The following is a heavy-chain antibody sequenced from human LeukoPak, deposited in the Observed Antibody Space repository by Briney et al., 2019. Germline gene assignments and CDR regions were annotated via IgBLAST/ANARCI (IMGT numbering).Heavy chain of an antibody. CDR2: INPVGGST. CDR3: ARGGSLAAAPHLYYFDY. CDR1: GYTFANYY. J-gene: IGHJ4*02. V-gene: IGHV1-46*01. D-gene: IGHD6-19*01. Sequence: ASVKVSCKSSGYTFANYYLHWVRQAPGQGLEWMGIINPVGGSTTYTQKFQGRVTMTRDTSTSTIYMDLSSLRPEDTAVYYCARGGSLAAAPHLYYFDYWGQGSLVTVS.